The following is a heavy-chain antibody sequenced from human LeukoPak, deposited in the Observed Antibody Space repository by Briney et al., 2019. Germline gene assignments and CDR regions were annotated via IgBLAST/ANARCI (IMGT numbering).Heavy chain of an antibody. CDR1: GFTFDDYG. Sequence: GGSLRLSCAASGFTFDDYGMSWVRQAPGKGLEWVGRSRNKAKSYTTEYAASVKGRFTSSRDDSKNSLYLQMNSLKTEDTAVYYCVRVGSVAGSDYLDYWGQGTLVTVSS. CDR2: SRNKAKSYTT. V-gene: IGHV3-72*01. D-gene: IGHD6-19*01. J-gene: IGHJ4*02. CDR3: VRVGSVAGSDYLDY.